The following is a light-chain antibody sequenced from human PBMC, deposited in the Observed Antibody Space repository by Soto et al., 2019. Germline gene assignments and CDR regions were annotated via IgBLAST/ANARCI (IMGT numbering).Light chain of an antibody. CDR1: QSISSW. CDR2: DAS. CDR3: LQYNHYPPT. V-gene: IGKV1-5*01. Sequence: DIQMTQSPSTLSASVGDRVTITCRASQSISSWLAWYQQKPGKAPKLLIYDASSLESGVPSRFSGSASGTEFSLIISSLQPEDFATYYCLQYNHYPPTFGQGAKVDIK. J-gene: IGKJ1*01.